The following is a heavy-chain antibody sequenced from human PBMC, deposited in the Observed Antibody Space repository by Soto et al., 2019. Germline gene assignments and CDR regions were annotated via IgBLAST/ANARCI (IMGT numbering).Heavy chain of an antibody. Sequence: PGGSLRLSCAASGFSFIRHVMNWVRQAPGNGLEWVAYISSSSGVVYYADSVKGRFTISRDNDKNSLYLQMNNLRDDDTAIYYCARETYFDYWGQGT. V-gene: IGHV3-48*02. CDR3: ARETYFDY. CDR2: ISSSSGVV. J-gene: IGHJ4*02. CDR1: GFSFIRHV.